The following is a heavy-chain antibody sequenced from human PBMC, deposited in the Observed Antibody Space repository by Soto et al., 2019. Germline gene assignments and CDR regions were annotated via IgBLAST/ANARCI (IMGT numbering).Heavy chain of an antibody. Sequence: EEQLVESGGGLVQPGGSLRLSCAASGFTFSTYWLSWVRQAPGKGLEWVANINQDGSVKYYLDSVKARFTISRDNAKNSLYLQMSSLRAEDTAVYYCARDQNYNILSDYYDAFDIWGQGTMVTVSS. CDR2: INQDGSVK. D-gene: IGHD3-9*01. CDR3: ARDQNYNILSDYYDAFDI. CDR1: GFTFSTYW. V-gene: IGHV3-7*01. J-gene: IGHJ3*02.